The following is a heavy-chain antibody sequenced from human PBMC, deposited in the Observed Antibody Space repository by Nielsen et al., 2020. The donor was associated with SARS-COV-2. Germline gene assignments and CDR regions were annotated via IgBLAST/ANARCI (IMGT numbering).Heavy chain of an antibody. CDR2: INYSGTT. CDR1: GGSINSGDYY. D-gene: IGHD5-12*01. V-gene: IGHV4-30-4*01. Sequence: SETLSLTCTVSGGSINSGDYYWTWVRQPPGKGLEWFVYINYSGTTYYNPSHESRATISVATSKSQFSLKLRSVTAADTAVYYCARATMTDADAFDIWGQGAMVSVSS. CDR3: ARATMTDADAFDI. J-gene: IGHJ3*02.